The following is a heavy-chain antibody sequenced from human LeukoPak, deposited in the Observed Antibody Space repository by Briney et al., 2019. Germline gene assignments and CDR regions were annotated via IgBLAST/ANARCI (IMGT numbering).Heavy chain of an antibody. V-gene: IGHV1-18*01. CDR3: ARVGATYGDPLEYDY. D-gene: IGHD4-17*01. CDR1: GYSFTKYG. J-gene: IGHJ4*02. CDR2: IGAYSGNT. Sequence: ASVKVSCKASGYSFTKYGISWVRQAPGQGLEWMGWIGAYSGNTNYAPKLQDRVTMTTDTSTSTAYLEMRSLKSDDTAMYYCARVGATYGDPLEYDYWGQGTLVTVSS.